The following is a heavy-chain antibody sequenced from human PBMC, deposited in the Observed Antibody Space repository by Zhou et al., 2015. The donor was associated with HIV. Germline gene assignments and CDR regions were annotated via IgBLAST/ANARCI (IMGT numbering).Heavy chain of an antibody. Sequence: QVQLVQSGAEVKKPGSSVKVSCKASGGTFSSYTISWVRQAPGQGLEWMGRIIPILGIANYAQKFQGRVTITADKSTSTAYMELSSLRSEDTAVYYCARERGEYMIRGAFDIWGQGTMVTVSS. CDR1: GGTFSSYT. V-gene: IGHV1-69*08. D-gene: IGHD2/OR15-2a*01. CDR2: IIPILGIA. J-gene: IGHJ3*02. CDR3: ARERGEYMIRGAFDI.